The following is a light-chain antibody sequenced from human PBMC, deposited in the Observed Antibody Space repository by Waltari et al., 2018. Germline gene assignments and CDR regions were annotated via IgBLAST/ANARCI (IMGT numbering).Light chain of an antibody. Sequence: IQMTQSPSPLPAYVGARVTLTCRASQCIGNNFVWYQQKPGKVPKVLIYAASTLQSGVPSRFSGSGSGTDFTLTISSLQPEDVATYYCQKYNTALPELTFGGGTKVEIK. CDR1: QCIGNN. V-gene: IGKV1-27*01. CDR3: QKYNTALPELT. J-gene: IGKJ4*01. CDR2: AAS.